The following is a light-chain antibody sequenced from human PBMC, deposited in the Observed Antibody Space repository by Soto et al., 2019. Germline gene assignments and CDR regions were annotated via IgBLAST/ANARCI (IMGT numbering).Light chain of an antibody. J-gene: IGLJ2*01. V-gene: IGLV1-40*01. CDR2: GNS. CDR3: QFYDSSLSGVV. Sequence: QSVLTQPPSVSGAPGQRVTISCTGSSSNIGAGYDVHWYQQLPGTAPKVLIYGNSNRPSGVPDRFSGSKSGTSASLAITGLQAEDEAGYYCQFYDSSLSGVVFGGGTQLTVL. CDR1: SSNIGAGYD.